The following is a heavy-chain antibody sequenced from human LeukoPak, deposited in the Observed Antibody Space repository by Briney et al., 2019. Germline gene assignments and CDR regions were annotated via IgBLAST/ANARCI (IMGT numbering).Heavy chain of an antibody. CDR1: GGSISYYY. D-gene: IGHD6-19*01. CDR3: ARLEAKAVAGTPRLGNY. CDR2: IYYSGST. Sequence: SETLSLTCTVSGGSISYYYWSWIRQPPGKGLELIGYIYYSGSTNYNPSLKSRVSISVDTSKNQFSLKLSSVTAADTAVYYCARLEAKAVAGTPRLGNYWGQGTLVTVSS. V-gene: IGHV4-59*12. J-gene: IGHJ4*02.